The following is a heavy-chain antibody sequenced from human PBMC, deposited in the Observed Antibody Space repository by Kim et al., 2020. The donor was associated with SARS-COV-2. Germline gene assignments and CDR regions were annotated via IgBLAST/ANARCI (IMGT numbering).Heavy chain of an antibody. CDR2: IYYSGST. Sequence: SETLSLTCTVSGGSISSGGYYWSWIRQHPGKGLEWIGYIYYSGSTYYNPSLKSRVTISVDTSKNQFSLKLSSVTAADTAVYYCARDQDRAPTGYGMDVWGQGTTVTVSS. V-gene: IGHV4-31*03. CDR1: GGSISSGGYY. J-gene: IGHJ6*02. CDR3: ARDQDRAPTGYGMDV.